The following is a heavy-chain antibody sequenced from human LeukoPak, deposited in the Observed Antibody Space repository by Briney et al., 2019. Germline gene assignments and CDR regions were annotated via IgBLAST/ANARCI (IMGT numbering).Heavy chain of an antibody. J-gene: IGHJ4*02. CDR2: IKEDGSEK. CDR3: ASQRFLDY. Sequence: PGESLRLSCAASGFTFSNYWMNWVRQPPGKGLEWLANIKEDGSEKYYVDSVRGRFTISRDNAKNSLYLQMNSLRVEDTAVYYCASQRFLDYWGQGTLVTVSS. V-gene: IGHV3-7*01. D-gene: IGHD3-3*01. CDR1: GFTFSNYW.